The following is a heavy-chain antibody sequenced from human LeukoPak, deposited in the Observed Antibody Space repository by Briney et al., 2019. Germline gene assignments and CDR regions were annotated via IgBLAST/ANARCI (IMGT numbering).Heavy chain of an antibody. CDR3: ARDPEYSSSSGDGDY. Sequence: SVKVSCKASGGTFSSYAISWVRQAPAQGLEWMGGIIPIFGTANYAQKFQGRVTITTDESTSTAYMELSSLRSEDTAVYYCARDPEYSSSSGDGDYWGQGTLVTVSS. D-gene: IGHD6-6*01. CDR1: GGTFSSYA. CDR2: IIPIFGTA. V-gene: IGHV1-69*05. J-gene: IGHJ4*02.